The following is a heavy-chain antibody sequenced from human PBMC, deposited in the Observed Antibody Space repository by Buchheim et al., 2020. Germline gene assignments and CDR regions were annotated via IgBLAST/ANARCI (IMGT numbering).Heavy chain of an antibody. CDR2: IYHSGST. CDR1: GGSISSGGYS. Sequence: QLQLQESGSGLVKPSQTLSLTCAVSGGSISSGGYSWSWIRQPPGKGLEWIGYIYHSGSTYYNPSLKSRVTISADRSKNQFSLKLSSVTAADTAVYYCARVICTNGVCYWGRSDNWFDPWGQGTL. D-gene: IGHD2-8*01. CDR3: ARVICTNGVCYWGRSDNWFDP. V-gene: IGHV4-30-2*01. J-gene: IGHJ5*02.